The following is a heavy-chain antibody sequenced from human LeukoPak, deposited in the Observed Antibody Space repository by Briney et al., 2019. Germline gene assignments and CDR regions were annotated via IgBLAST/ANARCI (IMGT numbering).Heavy chain of an antibody. CDR1: GFIVSSTY. Sequence: PGGSLRLSCAASGFIVSSTYMSWVRQAPGKGLEWVSVMYSGGSTKYADSVKGRFTISRDNSKNILSLQMNSLRAEDTAVYYCARDGSTGWHYFEYWGQGALVTVSS. D-gene: IGHD6-19*01. V-gene: IGHV3-53*01. J-gene: IGHJ4*02. CDR3: ARDGSTGWHYFEY. CDR2: MYSGGST.